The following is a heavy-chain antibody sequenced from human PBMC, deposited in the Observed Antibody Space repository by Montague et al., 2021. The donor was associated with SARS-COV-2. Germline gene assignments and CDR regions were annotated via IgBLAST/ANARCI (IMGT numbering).Heavy chain of an antibody. Sequence: SLRLSCAASGFAFSTYAMSWVRQAPGKGLEWVSSISKSGESTFYADSVKGRFTISRDNSKNTLYLQVNSLRAEDTAVYYCASFTMVRGAPGYGMDVWGQGTTVTVSS. CDR1: GFAFSTYA. CDR2: ISKSGEST. D-gene: IGHD3-10*01. J-gene: IGHJ6*02. CDR3: ASFTMVRGAPGYGMDV. V-gene: IGHV3-23*01.